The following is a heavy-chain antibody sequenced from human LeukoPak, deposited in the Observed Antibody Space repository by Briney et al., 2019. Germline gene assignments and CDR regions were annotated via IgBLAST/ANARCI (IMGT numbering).Heavy chain of an antibody. V-gene: IGHV3-66*04. Sequence: GGSLRLSCAASGFTVSSNCMSWVRQAPGKGLEWVSVIYSGGSTYYTGSVKGRFTISRDDSKNTLYLQMNSLRAEDTAVYYCVRHTENGYYFDYWGQGTLVTVSS. CDR2: IYSGGST. CDR3: VRHTENGYYFDY. D-gene: IGHD1-1*01. J-gene: IGHJ4*02. CDR1: GFTVSSNC.